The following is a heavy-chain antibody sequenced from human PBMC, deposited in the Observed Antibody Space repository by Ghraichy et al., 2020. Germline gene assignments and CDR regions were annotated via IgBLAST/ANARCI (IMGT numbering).Heavy chain of an antibody. CDR3: ALEQQQLVPLGFDY. V-gene: IGHV1-2*02. D-gene: IGHD6-13*01. Sequence: ASVKVSCKASGYTFTGYYRHWVRQAPGQGLEWMGWINPNSGGTNYAQKFQGRVTMTRDTSISTAYMELSRLRSDDTAVYYCALEQQQLVPLGFDYWGQGTLVTVSS. J-gene: IGHJ4*02. CDR1: GYTFTGYY. CDR2: INPNSGGT.